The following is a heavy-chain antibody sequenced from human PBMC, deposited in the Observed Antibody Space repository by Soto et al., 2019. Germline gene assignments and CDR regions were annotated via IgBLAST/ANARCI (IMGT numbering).Heavy chain of an antibody. CDR2: IYHSGST. J-gene: IGHJ4*02. CDR3: AKGGWLRPDFDY. CDR1: GGSISSGGYS. V-gene: IGHV4-30-2*01. Sequence: PSETLSLTCAVSGGSISSGGYSWNWIRQPPGKGLEWIGYIYHSGSTYYNPSLKSRVTISVDRSKNQFSLKLSSVTAADTAVYYCAKGGWLRPDFDYWGQGTLVTVSS. D-gene: IGHD5-12*01.